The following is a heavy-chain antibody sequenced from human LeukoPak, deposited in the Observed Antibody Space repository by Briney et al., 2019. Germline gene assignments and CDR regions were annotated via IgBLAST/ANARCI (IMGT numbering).Heavy chain of an antibody. J-gene: IGHJ4*02. D-gene: IGHD6-19*01. Sequence: GGSLRLSCAASGFTFSSYSMNWVRQAPGKGLGWVSSISSSSSYIYYADSVKGRFTISRDNAKNSLYLQMNSLRAEDTAVYYCARAKAVAGTYPSDYWGQGTLVTVSS. CDR2: ISSSSSYI. V-gene: IGHV3-21*01. CDR1: GFTFSSYS. CDR3: ARAKAVAGTYPSDY.